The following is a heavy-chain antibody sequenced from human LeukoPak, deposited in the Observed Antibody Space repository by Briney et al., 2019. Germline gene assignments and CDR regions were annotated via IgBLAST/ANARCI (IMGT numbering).Heavy chain of an antibody. D-gene: IGHD6-6*01. CDR3: ARSALGSSSSGAFFYAFDI. V-gene: IGHV1-18*03. J-gene: IGHJ3*02. CDR1: GYTFTSYG. CDR2: ISAYNGNT. Sequence: ASVKVSCKASGYTFTSYGTSWVRQAPGQGLEWVGWISAYNGNTDYAQKLQGRVTMTTDTSTSTAYMELRSLRSEDMAVYYCARSALGSSSSGAFFYAFDIWGQGTMVTVSS.